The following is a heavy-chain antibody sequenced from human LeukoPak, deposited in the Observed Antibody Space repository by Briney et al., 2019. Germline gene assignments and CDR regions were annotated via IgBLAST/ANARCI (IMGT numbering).Heavy chain of an antibody. CDR1: GGSISSSSYY. CDR3: ARQGRLLLQYYFDY. V-gene: IGHV4-39*01. J-gene: IGHJ4*02. CDR2: IYYSGST. D-gene: IGHD3-22*01. Sequence: PSETLSLTCTVSGGSISSSSYYWGWIRQPPGKGLEWIGSIYYSGSTYYNPSLKSRVTISVDTSKNQFSLKLSPVTAADTAVYYCARQGRLLLQYYFDYWGRGTLVTVSS.